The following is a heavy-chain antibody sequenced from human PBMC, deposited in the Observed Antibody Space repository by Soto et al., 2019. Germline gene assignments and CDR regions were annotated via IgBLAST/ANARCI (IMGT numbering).Heavy chain of an antibody. CDR3: ARAEIVATKFDY. Sequence: ASVKVSCKASGYTFTGYYMHWVRQAPGQGLEWMGWINPNSGGTNYAQKFQGRVTMTRDTSISTAYMELSRLRSDDTAVYYCARAEIVATKFDYWGQGTLVTVSS. D-gene: IGHD5-12*01. CDR1: GYTFTGYY. J-gene: IGHJ4*02. CDR2: INPNSGGT. V-gene: IGHV1-2*02.